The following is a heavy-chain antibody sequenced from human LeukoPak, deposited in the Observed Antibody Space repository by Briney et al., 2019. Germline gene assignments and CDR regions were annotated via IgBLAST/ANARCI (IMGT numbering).Heavy chain of an antibody. CDR3: ARTGSSSSHTAFDY. CDR1: GGSMSSYF. Sequence: SETLSLTCTVSGGSMSSYFWSWIRQPAGNELEGIGRIYSSGTTDYKPSLKSRITMSVDTSRNQFSLKLTSVTAADTAVYYCARTGSSSSHTAFDYWGQGTLVTVSS. CDR2: IYSSGTT. V-gene: IGHV4-4*07. J-gene: IGHJ4*02. D-gene: IGHD2-2*01.